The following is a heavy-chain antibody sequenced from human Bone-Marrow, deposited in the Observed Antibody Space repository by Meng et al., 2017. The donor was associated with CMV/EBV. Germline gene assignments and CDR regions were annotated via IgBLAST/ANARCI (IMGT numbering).Heavy chain of an antibody. D-gene: IGHD1-26*01. V-gene: IGHV1-2*02. CDR2: INPNSGGT. J-gene: IGHJ4*02. CDR3: ARDHPLLTLVPVAFDY. CDR1: GYTFTGHY. Sequence: ASVKVSCKASGYTFTGHYMHWVRQAPGQGLEWMGSINPNSGGTTYAQKFQGRVTMSRDTSISIGYMEVNRLRSDDTAVYYCARDHPLLTLVPVAFDYWGQGILVTVSS.